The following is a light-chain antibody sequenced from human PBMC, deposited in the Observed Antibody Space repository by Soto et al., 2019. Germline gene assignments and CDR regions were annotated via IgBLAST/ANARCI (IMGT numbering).Light chain of an antibody. J-gene: IGLJ2*01. CDR2: DTN. V-gene: IGLV1-40*01. CDR1: SSNTGADYD. Sequence: QSVLTQPPSVSGAPGQRVTISCTGSSSNTGADYDVHWYQHLPGSAPKLLIYDTNIRPSGVPDRFSGSKSGTSASLAITGLQAEDEGDYYFQSYDSSLSNLVVFGGGTKLTVL. CDR3: QSYDSSLSNLVV.